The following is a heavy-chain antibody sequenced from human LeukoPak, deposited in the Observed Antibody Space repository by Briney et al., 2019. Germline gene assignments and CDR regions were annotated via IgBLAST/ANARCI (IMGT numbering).Heavy chain of an antibody. J-gene: IGHJ4*02. CDR3: ARSVDYDSSGYYSY. D-gene: IGHD3-22*01. Sequence: ASVKVSCKASGYTFTSYGISWVRQAPGQGLEWMGWISAYNGNTNYAQKLQGRVTMTTDTSTSTAYMELRSLRSDDTAVHYCARSVDYDSSGYYSYWGQGTLVTVSS. V-gene: IGHV1-18*01. CDR2: ISAYNGNT. CDR1: GYTFTSYG.